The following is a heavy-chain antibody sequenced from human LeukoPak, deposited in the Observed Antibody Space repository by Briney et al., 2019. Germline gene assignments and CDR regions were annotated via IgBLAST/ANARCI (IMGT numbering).Heavy chain of an antibody. CDR3: ARDNHGSGSYYPWFDP. CDR2: IHYSGST. V-gene: IGHV4-59*02. Sequence: PSETLSLTCTVSGGSVSTYYWSWIRQPPGKGLEWIGYIHYSGSTNCNPSLKSRVTISLGTSKNQFSLKLSSVTAADTAVYYCARDNHGSGSYYPWFDPWGQGTLVTVSS. CDR1: GGSVSTYY. D-gene: IGHD3-10*01. J-gene: IGHJ5*02.